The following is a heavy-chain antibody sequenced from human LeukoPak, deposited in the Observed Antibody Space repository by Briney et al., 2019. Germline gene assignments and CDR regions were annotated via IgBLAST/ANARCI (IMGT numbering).Heavy chain of an antibody. Sequence: GGSLRLSCAASGFSFRSNAMNWVRQAPGKGLELVAGIGGSGRGTYYAGAVERRFTIYRDNSKNTVDLQMSGLRDEDTAIYYCAKPYYHDDSGSWGQGTRVTVSS. J-gene: IGHJ5*02. D-gene: IGHD3-22*01. CDR3: AKPYYHDDSGS. V-gene: IGHV3-23*01. CDR2: IGGSGRGT. CDR1: GFSFRSNA.